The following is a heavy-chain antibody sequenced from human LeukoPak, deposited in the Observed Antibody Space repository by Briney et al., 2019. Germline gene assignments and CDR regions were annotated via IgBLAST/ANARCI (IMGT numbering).Heavy chain of an antibody. J-gene: IGHJ4*02. CDR1: GLSFSSFA. CDR2: IRGNGDT. D-gene: IGHD3-16*01. CDR3: ARASWVSSTDAVR. Sequence: GGSLRLSCAASGLSFSSFAMSWVRQGPARGLEWVSSIRGNGDTFYADSVKGRFTLSSDSSTKPVYFQLNNLKVEDTAIYYCARASWVSSTDAVRWGQGTLVTVSS. V-gene: IGHV3-23*01.